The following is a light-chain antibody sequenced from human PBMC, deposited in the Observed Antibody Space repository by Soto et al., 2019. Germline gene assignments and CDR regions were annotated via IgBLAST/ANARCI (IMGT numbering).Light chain of an antibody. Sequence: QSALSQPRSVSGSPGQSVTISCTGTSSDVGNYYYVSWYLQHPGKAPKLLLYDVTKRHSGVPDRFSGSKSGNTASLSISGLQAEDEADYYCCSYAGTYTYVFGSGTQLTVL. CDR2: DVT. J-gene: IGLJ1*01. CDR1: SSDVGNYYY. V-gene: IGLV2-11*01. CDR3: CSYAGTYTYV.